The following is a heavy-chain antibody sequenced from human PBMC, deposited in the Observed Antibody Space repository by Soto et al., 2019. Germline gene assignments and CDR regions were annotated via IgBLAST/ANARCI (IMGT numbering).Heavy chain of an antibody. J-gene: IGHJ6*02. V-gene: IGHV1-24*01. D-gene: IGHD6-13*01. CDR2: FDPEDGET. CDR1: GYSLTELS. CDR3: ATGGHDIAAACFVLVWYSYYAMDV. Sequence: VKVSCKVSGYSLTELSMHWVRQAPGKGLEWMGGFDPEDGETIYAQKFQGRVTMTEDTSTDTAYMELSSLRSEDTAVYYCATGGHDIAAACFVLVWYSYYAMDVWGQGTTLTVSS.